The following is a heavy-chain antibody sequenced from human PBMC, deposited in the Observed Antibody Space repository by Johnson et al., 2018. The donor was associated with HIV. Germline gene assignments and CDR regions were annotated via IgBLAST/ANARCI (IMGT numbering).Heavy chain of an antibody. CDR1: GFTFSSYG. D-gene: IGHD3-22*01. V-gene: IGHV3-30*02. Sequence: QVQLLESGGGVVQPGGSLRLSCAASGFTFSSYGMHWVRQAPGKGLEWVAFIRYAGSNRYYADSVKGRFTISRDNSKNTLYLQMNSLRAEDTAVYSCAKERAKGTVILVVILDAFDIWGQGKMVTVSS. J-gene: IGHJ3*02. CDR2: IRYAGSNR. CDR3: AKERAKGTVILVVILDAFDI.